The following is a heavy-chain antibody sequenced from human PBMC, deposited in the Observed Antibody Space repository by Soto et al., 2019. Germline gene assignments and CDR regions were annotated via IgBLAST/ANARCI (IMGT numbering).Heavy chain of an antibody. Sequence: QVQLVQSGAELKRPGASVNISCQASGFTFSDTLINWVRQGPGQRLEWMGWINPANGNPRYSESFQGSVTISSLSSASTAYVALSDLTSEDSAVDYCARDIVGVGPLANEAFDVWGQGTMITVSS. CDR1: GFTFSDTL. V-gene: IGHV1-3*01. CDR3: ARDIVGVGPLANEAFDV. CDR2: INPANGNP. D-gene: IGHD1-26*01. J-gene: IGHJ3*01.